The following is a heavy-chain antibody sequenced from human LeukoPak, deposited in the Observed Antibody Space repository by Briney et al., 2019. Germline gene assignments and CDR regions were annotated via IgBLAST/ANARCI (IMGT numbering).Heavy chain of an antibody. J-gene: IGHJ4*02. CDR1: GGSFSSYY. V-gene: IGHV4-39*01. CDR2: IYYSGST. D-gene: IGHD3-22*01. Sequence: SETLSLTCTVSGGSFSSYYWGWIRQPPGKGLEWIGSIYYSGSTYYNPSLKSRVTISVDTSKNQFSLKLSSVTAADTAVYYCARHSPWGRVVITHFDYWGQGTLVTVSS. CDR3: ARHSPWGRVVITHFDY.